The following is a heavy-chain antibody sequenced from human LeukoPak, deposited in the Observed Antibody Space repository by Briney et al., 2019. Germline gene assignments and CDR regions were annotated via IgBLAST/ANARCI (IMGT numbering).Heavy chain of an antibody. CDR3: AKDGGHSSVLHYFES. V-gene: IGHV3-48*04. CDR1: GFTFSSYS. Sequence: PGGSLRLSCAASGFTFSSYSMNWVRQAPGKGLEWVSYISSSSSTIYYADSVKGRFTVSRDNAKNSLYLQMNSLRPEDTAFYYCAKDGGHSSVLHYFESWGQGTLVTVSS. CDR2: ISSSSSTI. D-gene: IGHD6-19*01. J-gene: IGHJ4*02.